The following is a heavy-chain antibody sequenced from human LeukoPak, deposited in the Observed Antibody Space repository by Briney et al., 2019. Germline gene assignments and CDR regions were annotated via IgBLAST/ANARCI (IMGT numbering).Heavy chain of an antibody. CDR1: GFTFSSYA. CDR2: ISGSGGTT. D-gene: IGHD3-9*01. J-gene: IGHJ4*02. CDR3: AKDRTGYYARFDY. Sequence: GGSLRLSCAASGFTFSSYAMNWVRQAPGKGLEWVWVISGSGGTTYYAVSVTGRFTISRDNSKNTLYLQMNSLRAEDTAVYYCAKDRTGYYARFDYWGQGTLVTVSS. V-gene: IGHV3-23*01.